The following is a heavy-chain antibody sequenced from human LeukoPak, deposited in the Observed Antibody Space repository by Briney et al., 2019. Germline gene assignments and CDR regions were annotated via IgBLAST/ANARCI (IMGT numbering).Heavy chain of an antibody. V-gene: IGHV3-23*01. D-gene: IGHD3-22*01. Sequence: GGSLRLSCAASGFTFSSYAMNWVRQAPGKGLEWVSGISGSVGSTYYADSVKGRFTISRDSSKNTLYLQMNSLRAEDTAVYYCAKDLERLIYYDSSGSAVGYWGQGTLVTVSS. CDR1: GFTFSSYA. J-gene: IGHJ4*02. CDR2: ISGSVGST. CDR3: AKDLERLIYYDSSGSAVGY.